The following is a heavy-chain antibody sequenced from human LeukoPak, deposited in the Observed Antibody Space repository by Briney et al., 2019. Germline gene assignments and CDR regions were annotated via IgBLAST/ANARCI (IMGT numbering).Heavy chain of an antibody. D-gene: IGHD6-19*01. V-gene: IGHV3-23*01. J-gene: IGHJ4*02. CDR3: AKYSSGWCFEY. CDR2: ISASGGST. CDR1: GFTFSSYA. Sequence: QAGGSLRLSCAASGFTFSSYAVSWVRQAPGKGLEWVSGISASGGSTYYADSVKGRFTISRDNSKNTLYLQMNSLRAEDTAVYYCAKYSSGWCFEYWGQGTLVTVSS.